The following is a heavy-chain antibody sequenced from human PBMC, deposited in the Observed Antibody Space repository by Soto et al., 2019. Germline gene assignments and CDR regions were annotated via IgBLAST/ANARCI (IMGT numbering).Heavy chain of an antibody. CDR1: GGSFSGYY. V-gene: IGHV4-34*01. CDR3: ARGTPWLLWGYFDY. Sequence: QVQLQQWGAGLLKPSETLCLTCAVYGGSFSGYYWSWIRQPPGKGLEWIGEINHSGSTNYNPSLKSRVTISVDTSKNQFSLKLSSVTAADTAVYYCARGTPWLLWGYFDYWGQGTLVTVSS. CDR2: INHSGST. J-gene: IGHJ4*02. D-gene: IGHD2-2*01.